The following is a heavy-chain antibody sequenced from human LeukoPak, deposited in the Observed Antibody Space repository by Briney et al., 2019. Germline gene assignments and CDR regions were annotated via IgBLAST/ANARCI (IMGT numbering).Heavy chain of an antibody. CDR3: ATLSLPEQWLAHYFDY. J-gene: IGHJ4*02. D-gene: IGHD6-19*01. CDR2: IIPILGIA. V-gene: IGHV1-69*04. Sequence: GASVKVSCKASGYTFTSYGISWVRQAPGQGLEWMGRIIPILGIANYAQKFQGRVTITADKSTSTAYMELSGLRSEDTAVYYCATLSLPEQWLAHYFDYWGQGTLVTVSS. CDR1: GYTFTSYG.